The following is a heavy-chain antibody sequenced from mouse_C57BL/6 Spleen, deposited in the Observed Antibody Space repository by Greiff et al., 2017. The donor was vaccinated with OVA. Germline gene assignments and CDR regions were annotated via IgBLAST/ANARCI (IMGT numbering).Heavy chain of an antibody. CDR3: ARTGDYGYAMDY. D-gene: IGHD2-4*01. CDR1: GYTFTSYW. V-gene: IGHV1-59*01. J-gene: IGHJ4*01. CDR2: IDPSDSYT. Sequence: QVQLQQPGAELVRPGTSVKLSCKASGYTFTSYWMHWVKQRPGQGLEWIGVIDPSDSYTNYNQKFKGKATLTVDTSSSTAYRQLSSLTSEDAAVYYCARTGDYGYAMDYWGQGTSVTVSS.